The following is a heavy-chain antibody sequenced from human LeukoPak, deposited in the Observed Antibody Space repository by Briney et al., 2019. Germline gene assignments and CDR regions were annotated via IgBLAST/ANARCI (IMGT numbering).Heavy chain of an antibody. Sequence: GESLKISCKGSGYSFTNYWIAWVRQMPGKGLEWMGTIYPGDSDTKYSPSFRGRVTISADKSTTTAYLQWNSLKASDTAMYYCARSRVSMHFGDYWGQGSLVTVSS. D-gene: IGHD2-21*01. CDR1: GYSFTNYW. J-gene: IGHJ4*02. CDR2: IYPGDSDT. V-gene: IGHV5-51*01. CDR3: ARSRVSMHFGDY.